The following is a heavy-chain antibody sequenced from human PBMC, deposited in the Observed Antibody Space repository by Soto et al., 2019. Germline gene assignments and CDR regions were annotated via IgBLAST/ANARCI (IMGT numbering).Heavy chain of an antibody. D-gene: IGHD1-26*01. J-gene: IGHJ4*01. CDR1: RDILPITSSR. CDR3: ARGDQYSGRIFDY. Sequence: SHTLSLIRAITRDILPITSSRGSRVRQSPSRGFEWLGTTYCISKFYSEYPVSVRVRLSINPDTSKNQYSLQLNSVTPEDTAVYFCARGDQYSGRIFDYWGQGTLVTVSS. CDR2: TYCISKFYS. V-gene: IGHV6-1*01.